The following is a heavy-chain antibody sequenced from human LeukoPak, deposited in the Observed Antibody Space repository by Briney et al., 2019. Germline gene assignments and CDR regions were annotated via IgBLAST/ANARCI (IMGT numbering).Heavy chain of an antibody. J-gene: IGHJ6*02. V-gene: IGHV3-23*01. CDR3: AKHIAGGYYYYYGMDV. Sequence: GGSLRLSCVASGFTFSSYAMSWVRQAPGKGLEWVSAISGSGGSTYYADSVKGRFTISRDNSKNTLYLQMNSLRAEDTAVYYCAKHIAGGYYYYYGMDVWGQGTTVTVSS. CDR1: GFTFSSYA. CDR2: ISGSGGST. D-gene: IGHD6-13*01.